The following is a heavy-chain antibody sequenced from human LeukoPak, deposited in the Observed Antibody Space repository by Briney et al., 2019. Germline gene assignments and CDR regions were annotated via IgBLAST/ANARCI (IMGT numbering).Heavy chain of an antibody. J-gene: IGHJ5*02. V-gene: IGHV4-34*01. Sequence: SETLSLTCAVYGGSFSGYYWSWIRQPPGKGLEWIGEINHSGSTNYNPSLKSRVTISVDTSKNQFSLKLSSVAAADTAVYYCARGRAYYDFWSGYYLGVWFDPWGQGTLVTVSS. D-gene: IGHD3-3*01. CDR3: ARGRAYYDFWSGYYLGVWFDP. CDR1: GGSFSGYY. CDR2: INHSGST.